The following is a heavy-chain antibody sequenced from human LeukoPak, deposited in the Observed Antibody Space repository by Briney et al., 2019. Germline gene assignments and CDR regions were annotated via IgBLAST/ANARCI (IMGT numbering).Heavy chain of an antibody. CDR1: EGTFSSYA. CDR3: ARGVASIAARPPEYNWFDP. Sequence: SVKVSCKASEGTFSSYAISWVRQAPGQGLEWMGGIIPIFGTANYAQKFQGRVTITADESTSTAYMELSSLRSEDTAVYYCARGVASIAARPPEYNWFDPWGQGTLVTVSS. D-gene: IGHD6-6*01. J-gene: IGHJ5*02. CDR2: IIPIFGTA. V-gene: IGHV1-69*13.